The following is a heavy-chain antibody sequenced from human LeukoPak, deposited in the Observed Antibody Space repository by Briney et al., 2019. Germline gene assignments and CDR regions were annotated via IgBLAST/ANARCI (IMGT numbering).Heavy chain of an antibody. CDR1: GFTVSSNY. V-gene: IGHV3-53*01. D-gene: IGHD2-2*02. CDR2: IYSGGST. CDR3: ARLERLLYWSY. Sequence: GGSLRLSCAASGFTVSSNYMSWVRQAPGKGLEWVSVIYSGGSTYYADSVKGRFTISRDNSKNTLYLQMNSLRAEDTAVYYCARLERLLYWSYWGQGTLVTVSS. J-gene: IGHJ4*02.